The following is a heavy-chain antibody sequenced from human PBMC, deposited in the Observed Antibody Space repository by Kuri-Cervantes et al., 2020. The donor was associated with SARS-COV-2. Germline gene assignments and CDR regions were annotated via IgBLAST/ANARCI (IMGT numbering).Heavy chain of an antibody. CDR1: GFTFSSYA. CDR2: ISGSGGST. V-gene: IGHV3-23*01. Sequence: LSLTCAASGFTFSSYAMSWVRQAPGKGLEWVSAISGSGGSTHYADSVKGRFTISRDNSKNTLYLQMNSLRAEDTAVYYCAKGGNRDNWFDPWGQGTLVTVSS. J-gene: IGHJ5*02. CDR3: AKGGNRDNWFDP. D-gene: IGHD1-14*01.